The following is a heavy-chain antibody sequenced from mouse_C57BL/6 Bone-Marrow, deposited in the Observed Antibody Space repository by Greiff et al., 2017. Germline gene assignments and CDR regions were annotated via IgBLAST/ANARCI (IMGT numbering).Heavy chain of an antibody. J-gene: IGHJ4*01. CDR2: GRNKANDYTT. CDR3: ARDAPYDYYGMDY. V-gene: IGHV7-1*01. CDR1: GFTFCDFY. Sequence: EVQLVESGGGLVQSGRSLRLSCATSGFTFCDFYMEWVRQAPGKGLEWIAAGRNKANDYTTEYSASVKGRLIVSGDTSQSILYLQMNALRAEDTAVYYCARDAPYDYYGMDYWGQGTSVTVSS.